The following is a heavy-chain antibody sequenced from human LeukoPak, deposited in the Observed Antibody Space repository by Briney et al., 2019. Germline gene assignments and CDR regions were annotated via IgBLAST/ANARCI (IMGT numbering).Heavy chain of an antibody. CDR1: GFTFSSYA. CDR3: AKLLGYCSSTSCYAVDY. CDR2: ISGSGGST. D-gene: IGHD2-2*01. J-gene: IGHJ4*02. Sequence: GGSLRLSCAASGFTFSSYAMSWVRQAPGKGLEWVSAISGSGGSTYYADSVKGRFTISRDNSKNTLYLQMNSLRAEDTAVYYCAKLLGYCSSTSCYAVDYWGQGTLVTVSS. V-gene: IGHV3-23*01.